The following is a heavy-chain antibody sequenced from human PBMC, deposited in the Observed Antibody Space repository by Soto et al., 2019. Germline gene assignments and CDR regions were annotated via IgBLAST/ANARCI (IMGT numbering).Heavy chain of an antibody. V-gene: IGHV1-18*01. CDR1: GYNFTCYA. CDR2: ISAYNGNT. J-gene: IGHJ4*02. Sequence: ASLKVACRGSGYNFTCYAITWVRQAPGQGLEWMGWISAYNGNTKYAQNLQGRVTMTTDTSISTAYMELSSLRSEDTAVYYCAREKKGFDYWGRGTLVTVSS. CDR3: AREKKGFDY.